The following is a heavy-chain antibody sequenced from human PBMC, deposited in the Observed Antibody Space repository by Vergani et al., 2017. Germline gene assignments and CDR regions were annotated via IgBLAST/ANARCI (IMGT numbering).Heavy chain of an antibody. J-gene: IGHJ1*01. Sequence: EVQLVESGGGLVQPGGSLRLSCAASGFTFSSYEMNWVRQAPGKGLEWVSYISSSGSTIYYADSVKGRFTISRDNAKNSLYLQMNSLRAEDTAVYYCAGVGPMVRGVIMQTYRYFQHWGQGTLVTVSS. CDR2: ISSSGSTI. D-gene: IGHD3-10*01. V-gene: IGHV3-48*03. CDR3: AGVGPMVRGVIMQTYRYFQH. CDR1: GFTFSSYE.